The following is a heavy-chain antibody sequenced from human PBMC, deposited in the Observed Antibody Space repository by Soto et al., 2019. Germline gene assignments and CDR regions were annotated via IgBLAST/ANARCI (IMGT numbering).Heavy chain of an antibody. V-gene: IGHV3-74*01. CDR3: ARGCRFEY. CDR2: IYNDGGGA. CDR1: GFTFSIYW. Sequence: EVQLVESGGGLVQPGGSLRLSCAASGFTFSIYWMHWVRQAPGKGLVWVSRIYNDGGGANYADSVKDRFTIYRDNVKNMVYLQMNNLRAEDTAVYYCARGCRFEYWGQGAQVTVSS. J-gene: IGHJ4*02.